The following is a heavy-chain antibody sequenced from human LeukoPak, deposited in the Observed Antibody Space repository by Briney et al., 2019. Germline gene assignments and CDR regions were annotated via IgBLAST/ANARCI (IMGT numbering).Heavy chain of an antibody. J-gene: IGHJ4*02. CDR3: ARQAARVFDY. D-gene: IGHD6-6*01. CDR1: GGSISSSSYY. V-gene: IGHV4-39*07. Sequence: SVTLSLTCTVSGGSISSSSYYWGWIRQPPGKGLEWIGSIYYSGSTYYNPSLKSRVTISVDTSKNQFSLKLSSVTAADTAVYYCARQAARVFDYWGQGTLVTVSS. CDR2: IYYSGST.